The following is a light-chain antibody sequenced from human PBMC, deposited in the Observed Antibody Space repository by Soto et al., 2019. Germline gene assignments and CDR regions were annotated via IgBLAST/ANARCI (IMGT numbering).Light chain of an antibody. V-gene: IGLV2-8*01. CDR1: SSDITDNKY. CDR3: NSYVGSNNYV. CDR2: EVN. Sequence: QSVLSQPPSASWSPGHSVTISCTGTSSDITDNKYVSWFQQHPGKAPKVLIYEVNKRPSGVPDRFSGSKSGNTASLTVSGLQADDEADYYCNSYVGSNNYVFGTGTKVTVL. J-gene: IGLJ1*01.